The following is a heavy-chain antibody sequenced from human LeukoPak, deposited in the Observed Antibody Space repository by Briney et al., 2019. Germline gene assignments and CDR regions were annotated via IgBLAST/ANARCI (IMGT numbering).Heavy chain of an antibody. CDR3: ARGGDSFGSGSYYKAYFDY. CDR2: IYSSGST. V-gene: IGHV4-59*01. J-gene: IGHJ4*02. CDR1: GGSISSYY. D-gene: IGHD3-10*01. Sequence: SETLSLTCTVSGGSISSYYWSWIRQPPGKGLEWIGYIYSSGSTNYNPSLKSRVTISVDTSKNQFSLRLSSVTAADTAVYYCARGGDSFGSGSYYKAYFDYWGQGTLVTVSS.